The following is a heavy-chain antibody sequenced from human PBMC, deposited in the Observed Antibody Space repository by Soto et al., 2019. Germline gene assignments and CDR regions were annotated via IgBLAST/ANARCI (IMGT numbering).Heavy chain of an antibody. CDR1: GYRFTSYW. Sequence: GESLKISCRTSGYRFTSYWIAWVRQMPGKGLEWMGIILPSDSDTRYSPSFQGQVTISADRSTSTVFLQWASLKASDTAVYFCARKDKSGYFTWFDPWGQGTLVTVSS. CDR2: ILPSDSDT. D-gene: IGHD3-22*01. CDR3: ARKDKSGYFTWFDP. J-gene: IGHJ5*02. V-gene: IGHV5-51*01.